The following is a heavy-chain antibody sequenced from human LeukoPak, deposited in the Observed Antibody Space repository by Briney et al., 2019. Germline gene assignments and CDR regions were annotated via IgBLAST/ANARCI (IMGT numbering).Heavy chain of an antibody. D-gene: IGHD1-26*01. CDR2: INTNTGNP. Sequence: GASVKVSCKASGYTFTSYAMNWVRQAPGQGLEWMGWINTNTGNPTYAQGFTGRFVFSLDTSVSTAYLQISSLKAEDTAVYYCARTIGGSYYGRGDAFDIWGQGTMVTVSS. CDR3: ARTIGGSYYGRGDAFDI. CDR1: GYTFTSYA. V-gene: IGHV7-4-1*02. J-gene: IGHJ3*02.